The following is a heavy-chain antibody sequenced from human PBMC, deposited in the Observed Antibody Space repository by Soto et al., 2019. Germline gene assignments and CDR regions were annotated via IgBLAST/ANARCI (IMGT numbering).Heavy chain of an antibody. CDR3: ARDSITIFGVPDNWFDP. D-gene: IGHD3-3*01. CDR1: GGSISSGGYY. J-gene: IGHJ5*02. CDR2: IYYSGST. V-gene: IGHV4-31*03. Sequence: SETLSLTCTVSGGSISSGGYYWSWIRQHPGKGLEWIGYIYYSGSTYYNPSLKSRVTISVDTSKNQFSLKLSSVTAADTAVYYCARDSITIFGVPDNWFDPWGQGTLVTVS.